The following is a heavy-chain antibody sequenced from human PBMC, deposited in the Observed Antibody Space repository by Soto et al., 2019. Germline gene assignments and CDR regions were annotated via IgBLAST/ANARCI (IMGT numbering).Heavy chain of an antibody. CDR3: AKDPVGSSSWYFDDY. D-gene: IGHD6-13*01. V-gene: IGHV3-23*01. Sequence: GGSLRPSCAASGFTFSSYAMSWVRQAPGKGLEWVSAISGSGGSTYYADSVKGRFTISRDNSKNTLYLQMNSLRAEDTAVYYCAKDPVGSSSWYFDDYWGQGTLVTVSS. CDR2: ISGSGGST. J-gene: IGHJ4*02. CDR1: GFTFSSYA.